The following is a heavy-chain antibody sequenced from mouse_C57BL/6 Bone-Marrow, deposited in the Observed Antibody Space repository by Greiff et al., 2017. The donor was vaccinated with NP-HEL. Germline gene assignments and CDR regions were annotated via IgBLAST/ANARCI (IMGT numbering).Heavy chain of an antibody. J-gene: IGHJ2*01. CDR3: ARRGDYYGSSYNYFDY. Sequence: QVQLQQPGAELVKPGASVKLSCKASGYTFTSYWMHWVKQRPGQGLEWIGMIHPNSGSTNYNEKFKSKATLTVDKSSSTAYMQLSSLTSEDSAVYYCARRGDYYGSSYNYFDYWGQGTTLTVSS. D-gene: IGHD1-1*01. V-gene: IGHV1-64*01. CDR1: GYTFTSYW. CDR2: IHPNSGST.